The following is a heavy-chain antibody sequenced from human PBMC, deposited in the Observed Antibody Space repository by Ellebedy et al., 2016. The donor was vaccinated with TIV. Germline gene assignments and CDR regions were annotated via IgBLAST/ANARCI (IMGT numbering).Heavy chain of an antibody. D-gene: IGHD3-3*01. J-gene: IGHJ4*02. CDR3: ARNSYDFLSGSSYYFDY. CDR2: IYHSGST. CDR1: GGSISSSNF. V-gene: IGHV4-4*02. Sequence: MPSETLSLTCAVSGGSISSSNFWSWVRRHPGKGLEWIGEIYHSGSTNYNPSLKSRVIISLDKSNNQFSLNVNSVTAADTAIYYCARNSYDFLSGSSYYFDYWGQGNLVTVSS.